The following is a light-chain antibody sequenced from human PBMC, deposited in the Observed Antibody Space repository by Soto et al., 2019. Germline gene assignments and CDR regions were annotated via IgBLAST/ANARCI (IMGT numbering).Light chain of an antibody. CDR2: DAS. V-gene: IGKV3-11*01. Sequence: EIVLTQSPATLSLSPGERATLSCRASQSVRSYLAWYQQKPGQAPRLLIYDASNRAAGIPARFSGSGSGTDFTLTISSLQHADFAVYYCQHRSNWPPTFGQGTKVEIK. CDR1: QSVRSY. J-gene: IGKJ1*01. CDR3: QHRSNWPPT.